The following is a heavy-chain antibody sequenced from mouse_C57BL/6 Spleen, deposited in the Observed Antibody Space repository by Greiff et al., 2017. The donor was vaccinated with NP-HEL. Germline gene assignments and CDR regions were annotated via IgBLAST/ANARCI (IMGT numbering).Heavy chain of an antibody. CDR2: ISSGSSTI. V-gene: IGHV5-17*01. Sequence: EVKLVESGGGLVKPGGSLKLSCAASGFTFSDYGMHWVRQAPEKGLEWVAYISSGSSTIYYADTVKGRFTISRDNAKNTLFLQMTSLRSEDTAMYYCARATHYYGSSYDYWGQGTTLTVSS. CDR1: GFTFSDYG. J-gene: IGHJ2*01. D-gene: IGHD1-1*01. CDR3: ARATHYYGSSYDY.